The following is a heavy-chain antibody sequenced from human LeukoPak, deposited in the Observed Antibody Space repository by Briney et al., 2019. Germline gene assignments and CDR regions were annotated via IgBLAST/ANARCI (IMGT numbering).Heavy chain of an antibody. Sequence: GGSLRLSCAVSGFTVISSYMTWVRQAPGKGLEWVSLIYAGGSTYYADSVKGRFTISRDNSKNTLYLQMNSLRAEDTAVYYYARRNSGSYDYWGQGTLVTVSS. D-gene: IGHD1-26*01. CDR2: IYAGGST. J-gene: IGHJ4*02. CDR3: ARRNSGSYDY. V-gene: IGHV3-53*01. CDR1: GFTVISSY.